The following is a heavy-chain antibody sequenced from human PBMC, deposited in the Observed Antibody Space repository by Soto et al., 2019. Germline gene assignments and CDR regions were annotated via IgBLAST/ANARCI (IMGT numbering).Heavy chain of an antibody. J-gene: IGHJ4*02. CDR2: ISAYNVNT. Sequence: QVQLVQSGAEVKKHGASVKVSCKASGYSFTSYGISWVRQAPGQGLEWIGWISAYNVNTNYAHKLQGRVTMTTDTSTSTAYMELRSLKSDDTAVYYCARDSSGWSPPSDYWGQGTLVTVSS. CDR1: GYSFTSYG. CDR3: ARDSSGWSPPSDY. D-gene: IGHD6-19*01. V-gene: IGHV1-18*01.